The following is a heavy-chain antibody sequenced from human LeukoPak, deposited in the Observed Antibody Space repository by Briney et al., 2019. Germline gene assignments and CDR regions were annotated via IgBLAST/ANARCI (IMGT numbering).Heavy chain of an antibody. V-gene: IGHV1-69*05. D-gene: IGHD2-2*01. CDR2: IIPIFGTA. Sequence: SVKVSCKASGGTFSSYAISWVRQAPGQGLEWMGRIIPIFGTANYAQKFQGRVTITTDESTSTAYMELSSLRSEDTAVYYCARCGSSSTSCSPAYWGQGDLVTVSS. J-gene: IGHJ4*02. CDR1: GGTFSSYA. CDR3: ARCGSSSTSCSPAY.